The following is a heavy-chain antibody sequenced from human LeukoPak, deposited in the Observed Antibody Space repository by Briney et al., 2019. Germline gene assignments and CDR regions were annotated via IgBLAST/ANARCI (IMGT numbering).Heavy chain of an antibody. CDR2: IIPIFGTA. CDR1: RGTFSSYA. Sequence: SVKVSCKASRGTFSSYAISWVRQAPGQGLEGMGGIIPIFGTASYAQKFQGRVTITADESTSTAYMALSSLRSEDTAVYYCARDLTMVRGARYRPYNWFAPWGQGTLVTVSS. D-gene: IGHD3-10*01. V-gene: IGHV1-69*13. CDR3: ARDLTMVRGARYRPYNWFAP. J-gene: IGHJ5*02.